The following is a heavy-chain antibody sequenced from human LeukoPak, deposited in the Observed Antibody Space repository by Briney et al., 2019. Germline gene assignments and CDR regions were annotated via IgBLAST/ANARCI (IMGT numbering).Heavy chain of an antibody. CDR2: IYHNGST. Sequence: SGTLSLTCAVSGGSISSSNWWSWVRQPPGKGLEWIGEIYHNGSTNYNPSLKSRVTISVDTSKNQFSLKLSSVTAADTAVYFCARAYRSSWYANWFDPWGQGTLVTVSS. V-gene: IGHV4-4*02. CDR1: GGSISSSNW. D-gene: IGHD6-13*01. CDR3: ARAYRSSWYANWFDP. J-gene: IGHJ5*02.